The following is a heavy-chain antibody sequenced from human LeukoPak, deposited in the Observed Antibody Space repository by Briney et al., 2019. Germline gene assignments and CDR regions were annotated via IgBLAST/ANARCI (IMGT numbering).Heavy chain of an antibody. V-gene: IGHV3-74*01. CDR3: ATGSGLWSPDW. J-gene: IGHJ4*02. CDR2: INPDGSST. D-gene: IGHD5-18*01. CDR1: GFTFSNYW. Sequence: GGSLRLSCAASGFTFSNYWMHWVRHAPGKGLVWVSRINPDGSSTSYADSVKGRFTFSRDNAKNTLFLQMNSLRAEDTAVYYCATGSGLWSPDWWGQGTLVTVSS.